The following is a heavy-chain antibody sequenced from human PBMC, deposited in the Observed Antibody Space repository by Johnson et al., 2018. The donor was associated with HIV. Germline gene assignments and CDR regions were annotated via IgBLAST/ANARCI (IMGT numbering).Heavy chain of an antibody. Sequence: VQLVESGGGLVQPGGSLRLSCAASGFTFSSYAMSWVRQAPGKGLEWVSAISGSGGSTYYADSVQGRFTISRDNSKNTLYLQMNSLRGEDTAVSYCAKGGGTSGAAVLVAFDIWGQGTMVTVSS. CDR1: GFTFSSYA. CDR3: AKGGGTSGAAVLVAFDI. V-gene: IGHV3-23*04. CDR2: ISGSGGST. J-gene: IGHJ3*02. D-gene: IGHD2-2*01.